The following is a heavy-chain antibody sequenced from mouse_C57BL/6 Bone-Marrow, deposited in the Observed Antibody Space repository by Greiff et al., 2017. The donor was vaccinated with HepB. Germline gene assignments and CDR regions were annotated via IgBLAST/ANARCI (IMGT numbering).Heavy chain of an antibody. V-gene: IGHV1-50*01. J-gene: IGHJ2*01. CDR1: GYTFTSYW. CDR3: ARRGGYVYYFDY. CDR2: IDPSDSYT. Sequence: QVQLKQPGAELVKPGASVKLSCKASGYTFTSYWMQWVKQRPGQGLEWIGEIDPSDSYTNYNQKFKGKATLTVDTSSSTAYMQLSSLTSEDSAVYYCARRGGYVYYFDYWGQGTTLTVSS. D-gene: IGHD2-2*01.